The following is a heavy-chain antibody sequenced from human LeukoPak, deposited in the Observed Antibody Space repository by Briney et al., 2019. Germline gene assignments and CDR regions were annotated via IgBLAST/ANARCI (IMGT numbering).Heavy chain of an antibody. J-gene: IGHJ6*03. D-gene: IGHD3-22*01. CDR2: INYSGST. V-gene: IGHV4-59*01. CDR1: GGSISSYY. CDR3: ARGAYYYDSSGYYYYYYMDV. Sequence: SETLSLTCTVSGGSISSYYWSWIRQPPGKGLEWIGYINYSGSTNYNPSLKSRVTISVDTSKNQFSLKLSSVTAADTAVYYCARGAYYYDSSGYYYYYYMDVWGKGTTVTISS.